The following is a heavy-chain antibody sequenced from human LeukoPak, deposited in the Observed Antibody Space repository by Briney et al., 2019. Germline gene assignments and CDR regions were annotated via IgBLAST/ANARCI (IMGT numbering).Heavy chain of an antibody. D-gene: IGHD4-11*01. Sequence: ASVKVSCRASGYTFTSYALNWVRQAPGQGLEWMGWINTNTGNPTYAQGFTGRFVFSLDTSVSTAYLQISSLKAEDIAVYYCARGSNYVYDAFDIWGQGTMVTVSS. CDR1: GYTFTSYA. J-gene: IGHJ3*02. CDR3: ARGSNYVYDAFDI. V-gene: IGHV7-4-1*02. CDR2: INTNTGNP.